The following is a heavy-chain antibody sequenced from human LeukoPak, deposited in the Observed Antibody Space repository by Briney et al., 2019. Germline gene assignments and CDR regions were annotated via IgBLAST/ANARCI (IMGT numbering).Heavy chain of an antibody. V-gene: IGHV3-7*03. D-gene: IGHD3-3*01. CDR2: IKQDGSEK. CDR1: GFSFSTYW. Sequence: GGSLRLSCAASGFSFSTYWMNWVRQAPGKGLEWVANIKQDGSEKYYVDSVKGRFTLSRDSAKNSLYLQMNSLRAEDTAVYYCARAEWSNWYFDLWGRGTLVTVSS. J-gene: IGHJ2*01. CDR3: ARAEWSNWYFDL.